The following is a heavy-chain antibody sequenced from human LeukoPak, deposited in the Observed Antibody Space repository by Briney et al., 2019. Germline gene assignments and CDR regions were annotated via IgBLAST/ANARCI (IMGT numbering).Heavy chain of an antibody. CDR2: FYYSGST. V-gene: IGHV4-39*07. CDR3: ARDGRISPYSGMDV. D-gene: IGHD1-26*01. J-gene: IGHJ6*02. Sequence: SETLSLTCTVSGDSIRSSIYYWGWIRQPPGKGLEWIGTFYYSGSTYYNSSLKSRVTISVDTAKNQFSLRLSSVTAADTAVYYCARDGRISPYSGMDVWGQGTTVTVSS. CDR1: GDSIRSSIYY.